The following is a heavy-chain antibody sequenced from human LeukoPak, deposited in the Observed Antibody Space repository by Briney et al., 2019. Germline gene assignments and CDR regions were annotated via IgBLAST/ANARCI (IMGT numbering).Heavy chain of an antibody. CDR1: GFTFSNYA. J-gene: IGHJ4*02. CDR3: AKGASGNYYIYFDY. D-gene: IGHD1-26*01. Sequence: PGGSLRLSCAASGFTFSNYAVSWVRQAPGKGLEWVSAISGSVSGSGGNTYYADSVKGWFTISRDNSKNTLYLQVNSLRAEDTAIYYCAKGASGNYYIYFDYWGQGTLVTVSS. CDR2: ISGSVSGSGGNT. V-gene: IGHV3-23*01.